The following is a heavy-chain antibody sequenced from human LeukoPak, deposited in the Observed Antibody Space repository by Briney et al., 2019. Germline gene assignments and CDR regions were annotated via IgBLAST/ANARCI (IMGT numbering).Heavy chain of an antibody. D-gene: IGHD1-20*01. V-gene: IGHV3-21*01. CDR1: GFAFSSYS. CDR3: ARGYNWNLGY. J-gene: IGHJ4*02. Sequence: GGSLRLSCAASGFAFSSYSMNRVRQAPGKGLEWVSSISSDSNYMSYADSVKGRFTISRDNAKNSLSLQMNSLRAEDTAVYYCARGYNWNLGYWGQGALVTVSS. CDR2: ISSDSNYM.